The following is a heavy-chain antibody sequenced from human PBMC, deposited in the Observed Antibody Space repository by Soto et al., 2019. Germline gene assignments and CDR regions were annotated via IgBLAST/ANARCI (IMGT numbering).Heavy chain of an antibody. CDR1: GFTFSSYG. CDR3: AKDRFSAHFDL. CDR2: ISYDGSNK. J-gene: IGHJ2*01. D-gene: IGHD3-10*01. V-gene: IGHV3-30*18. Sequence: QVQLVESGGGVVQPGGSLRLSCAASGFTFSSYGMHWVRQAPGKGLEWVAVISYDGSNKYYADSVKGRFTISRDNSKNTLYHQMNSLRGEDTAVYYCAKDRFSAHFDLWGRGTLVTVSS.